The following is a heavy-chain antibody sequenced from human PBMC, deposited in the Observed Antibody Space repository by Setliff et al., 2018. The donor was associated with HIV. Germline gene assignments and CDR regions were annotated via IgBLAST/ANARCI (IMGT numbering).Heavy chain of an antibody. CDR2: VKQDGSEQ. J-gene: IGHJ4*02. CDR3: ARGDGSDSGIYFDS. V-gene: IGHV3-7*01. Sequence: PGGSLRLSCAASGFRFTTYWMSWVRQAPGKGLEWLANVKQDGSEQYYLDSVKGRFTISRDNGKNSLYLQMNSLRAEDTAVYYCARGDGSDSGIYFDSWGQGTRVTVSS. CDR1: GFRFTTYW. D-gene: IGHD4-17*01.